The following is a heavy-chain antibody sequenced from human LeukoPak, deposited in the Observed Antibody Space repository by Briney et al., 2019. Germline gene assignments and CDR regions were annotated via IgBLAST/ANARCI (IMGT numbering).Heavy chain of an antibody. V-gene: IGHV3-7*01. Sequence: GGSLRLSCAGSGITFGNSWVNWVRQAPGKGLEWVANIKLDGSEKNYVASVKGRFTTSRDSTKNSVYLQMNSLRAEDTAVYYCGYATGWIFDYGGQGTLVTVSS. CDR1: GITFGNSW. CDR3: GYATGWIFDY. CDR2: IKLDGSEK. D-gene: IGHD6-19*01. J-gene: IGHJ4*02.